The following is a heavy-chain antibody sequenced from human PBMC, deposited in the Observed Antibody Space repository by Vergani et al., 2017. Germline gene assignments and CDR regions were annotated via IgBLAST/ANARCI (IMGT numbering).Heavy chain of an antibody. CDR3: ARGNPYVDFDI. V-gene: IGHV4-61*02. CDR1: GASVNRANYY. Sequence: QVQLQESGPGLVKPSETLSLTCTVSGASVNRANYYWSWIRQTPGTGLEWIGRIHTNGVIHYNPSLNSRATISVDTSRNQISLKLTSVTATDTAIYFCARGNPYVDFDIWGQGTMITVSS. CDR2: IHTNGVI. J-gene: IGHJ3*02. D-gene: IGHD3-16*01.